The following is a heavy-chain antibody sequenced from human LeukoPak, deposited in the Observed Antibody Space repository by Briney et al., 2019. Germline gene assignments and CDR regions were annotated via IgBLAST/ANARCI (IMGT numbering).Heavy chain of an antibody. D-gene: IGHD2-2*01. CDR3: ARDFQYQLLPNWFDP. CDR2: IIPIFGTA. Sequence: ASVNVSFTASGGTFSSYAISWVRQAPGQGLEWMGGIIPIFGTANYAQKFQGRVTITADESTSTAYMELSSLRSEDTAVYYCARDFQYQLLPNWFDPWGQGTLVTVSS. V-gene: IGHV1-69*01. CDR1: GGTFSSYA. J-gene: IGHJ5*02.